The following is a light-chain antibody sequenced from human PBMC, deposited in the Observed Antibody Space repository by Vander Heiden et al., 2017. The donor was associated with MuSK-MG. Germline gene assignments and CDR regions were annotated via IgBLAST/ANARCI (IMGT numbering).Light chain of an antibody. CDR1: QSVYGNY. J-gene: IGKJ2*01. Sequence: EILLTQSPGTLSLSPGDRVTLSCRASQSVYGNYLAWYQQKPGQAPRLLIFVASRRASGIPDRFSGSGYGTDFTLTISRLEPDDFAMYYCQQYGSSPPYTFGQGTKLEMK. CDR2: VAS. CDR3: QQYGSSPPYT. V-gene: IGKV3-20*01.